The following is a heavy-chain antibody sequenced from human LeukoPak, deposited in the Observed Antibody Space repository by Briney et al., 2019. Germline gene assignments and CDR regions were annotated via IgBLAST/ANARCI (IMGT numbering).Heavy chain of an antibody. CDR3: ARGDGYSNYKPFDL. V-gene: IGHV3-30*03. CDR1: GFIFSDYG. D-gene: IGHD4-11*01. Sequence: GGSLRLSCAVCGFIFSDYGTHWVRQAPGRGLEWVALISYEGSNGYYADSGKGQLTISRDQCTNTLYLQMDSLRVEDAALYFCARGDGYSNYKPFDLWGQGALVTVSS. J-gene: IGHJ4*02. CDR2: ISYEGSNG.